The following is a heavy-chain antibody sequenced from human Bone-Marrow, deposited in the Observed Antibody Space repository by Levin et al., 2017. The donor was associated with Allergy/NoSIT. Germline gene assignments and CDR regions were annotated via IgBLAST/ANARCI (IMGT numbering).Heavy chain of an antibody. Sequence: GGSLRLSCAASGFTFSRYGMHWVRQAPGKGLEWVAVIWFDGGNINYVDSVKGRFTISRDISKDTLYLQMNSLRAEDTAVYYCARSLYTSSARYYYYGLDVWGHGTAVTVSS. CDR3: ARSLYTSSARYYYYGLDV. CDR1: GFTFSRYG. CDR2: IWFDGGNI. V-gene: IGHV3-33*01. D-gene: IGHD6-6*01. J-gene: IGHJ6*02.